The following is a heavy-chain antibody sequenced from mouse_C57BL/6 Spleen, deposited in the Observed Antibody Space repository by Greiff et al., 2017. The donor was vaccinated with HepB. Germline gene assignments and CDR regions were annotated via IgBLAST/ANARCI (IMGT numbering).Heavy chain of an antibody. CDR1: GFNIKDDY. CDR3: DRGAAQAPFAY. D-gene: IGHD3-2*02. CDR2: IDPENGDT. J-gene: IGHJ3*01. Sequence: VQLKQSGAELVRPGASVKLSCTASGFNIKDDYMHWVKQRPEQGLEWIGWIDPENGDTEYASKFQGKATITADTSSNTAYLQLSSLTSEDTAVYYCDRGAAQAPFAYWGQGTLVTVSA. V-gene: IGHV14-4*01.